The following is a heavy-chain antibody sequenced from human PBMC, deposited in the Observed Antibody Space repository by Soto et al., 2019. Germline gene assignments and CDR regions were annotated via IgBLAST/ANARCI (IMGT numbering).Heavy chain of an antibody. CDR3: ASGGQQLVSDYYYYGMDV. D-gene: IGHD6-13*01. CDR1: GGTFSSYA. CDR2: IIPIFGTA. V-gene: IGHV1-69*06. Sequence: SVKVSCKASGGTFSSYAISWVRQAPGQGLEWMGGIIPIFGTANYAQKSQGRVTITADKSTSTAYMELSSLRSEDTAVYYCASGGQQLVSDYYYYGMDVWGQGTTVTVSS. J-gene: IGHJ6*02.